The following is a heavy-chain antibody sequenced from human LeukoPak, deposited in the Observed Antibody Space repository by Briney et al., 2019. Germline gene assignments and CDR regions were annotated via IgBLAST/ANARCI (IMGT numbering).Heavy chain of an antibody. Sequence: SVKVSCKTSGGTFNNSAISWLRQAPGQGLEWLGGIMPLFGTAGYAQKFQGRVTMTKDESTRTVYLELTSLTSDDTAVYYCARDVHGDYGSGWFDPWGQGTLVSVSS. D-gene: IGHD4-17*01. V-gene: IGHV1-69*05. CDR3: ARDVHGDYGSGWFDP. J-gene: IGHJ5*02. CDR1: GGTFNNSA. CDR2: IMPLFGTA.